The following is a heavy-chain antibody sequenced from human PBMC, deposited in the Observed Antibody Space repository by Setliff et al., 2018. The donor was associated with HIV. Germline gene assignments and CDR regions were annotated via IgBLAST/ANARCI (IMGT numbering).Heavy chain of an antibody. D-gene: IGHD3-10*01. Sequence: GASVKVSCKASGYTSTGYYMHWVRQAPGQGLEWMGWINPNSGDTKYAQKFQGRVTMTRDTSISTAYMELSRLRSDDTAVFYCARDYYGSGSYYYLDYWGQGTLVTVSS. CDR3: ARDYYGSGSYYYLDY. CDR2: INPNSGDT. CDR1: GYTSTGYY. J-gene: IGHJ4*02. V-gene: IGHV1-2*02.